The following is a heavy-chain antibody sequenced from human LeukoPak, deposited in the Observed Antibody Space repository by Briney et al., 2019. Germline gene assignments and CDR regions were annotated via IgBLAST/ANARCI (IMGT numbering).Heavy chain of an antibody. D-gene: IGHD5-24*01. J-gene: IGHJ4*02. Sequence: ASVKVSCKASGYTFTSFAMHWVRQAPGQRLEWMGWINPGNGNTKYSQKFQGRVTITRNTSASTAFMELSSLRSEDTAVYYCARVSNYGYNSEFDYWGQGTLDTVSS. CDR2: INPGNGNT. V-gene: IGHV1-3*01. CDR3: ARVSNYGYNSEFDY. CDR1: GYTFTSFA.